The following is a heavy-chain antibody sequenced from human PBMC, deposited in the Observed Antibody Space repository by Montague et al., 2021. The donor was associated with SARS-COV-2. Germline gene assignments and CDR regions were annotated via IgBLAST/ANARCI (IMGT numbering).Heavy chain of an antibody. CDR3: ARAQNICFIANCVNYFDL. D-gene: IGHD1-1*01. Sequence: SETLSLTCTVSGGSISGYYWTWIRQPPGKGLEWLGHIYYTGSTKYNPSLKTRVTLSLDTPKNHFSLRLNSVTAADTAVYYCARAQNICFIANCVNYFDLWGLGALVSVSS. CDR2: IYYTGST. CDR1: GGSISGYY. V-gene: IGHV4-59*01. J-gene: IGHJ4*02.